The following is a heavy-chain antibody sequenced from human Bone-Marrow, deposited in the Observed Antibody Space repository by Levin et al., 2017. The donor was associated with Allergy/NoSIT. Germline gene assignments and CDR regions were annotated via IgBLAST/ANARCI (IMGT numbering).Heavy chain of an antibody. V-gene: IGHV4-30-4*01. CDR3: AREGNYYDSSGYS. D-gene: IGHD3-22*01. Sequence: PSETLSLTCTVSGGSISSGDFYWSWIRQTPGKGLEWIGHIDDSGNTKYNPSLKSRLSISVDTSKSQFSLKLTSVTAADTAMYYCAREGNYYDSSGYSWGQGTMVTVSA. CDR1: GGSISSGDFY. J-gene: IGHJ3*01. CDR2: IDDSGNT.